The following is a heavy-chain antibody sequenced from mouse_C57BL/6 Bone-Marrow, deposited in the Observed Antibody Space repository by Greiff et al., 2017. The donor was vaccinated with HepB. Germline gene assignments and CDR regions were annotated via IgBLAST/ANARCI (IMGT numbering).Heavy chain of an antibody. CDR1: GYAFSSSW. V-gene: IGHV1-82*01. CDR3: ASYYYGSSLYAMDY. D-gene: IGHD1-1*01. CDR2: IYPGDGDT. J-gene: IGHJ4*01. Sequence: QVQLQQSGPELVKPGASVKISCKASGYAFSSSWMNWVKQRPGKGLEWIGRIYPGDGDTNYNGKFKGKATLTADKSSSTAYMQLISLTSEDSAVSFCASYYYGSSLYAMDYWGQGTSVTVSS.